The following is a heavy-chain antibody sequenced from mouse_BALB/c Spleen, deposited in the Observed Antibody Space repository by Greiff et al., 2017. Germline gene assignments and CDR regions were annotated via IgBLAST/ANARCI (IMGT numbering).Heavy chain of an antibody. V-gene: IGHV5-17*02. CDR1: GFTFSSFG. CDR3: AVYGNSFDAMDY. D-gene: IGHD2-10*02. J-gene: IGHJ4*01. Sequence: EVMLVESGGGLVQPGGSRKLSCAASGFTFSSFGMHWVRQAPEKGLEWVAYISSGSSTIYYADTVKGRLTISRDNTKNTLFLQMTSLRSEETAMYYCAVYGNSFDAMDYWGQGTSVTVSS. CDR2: ISSGSSTI.